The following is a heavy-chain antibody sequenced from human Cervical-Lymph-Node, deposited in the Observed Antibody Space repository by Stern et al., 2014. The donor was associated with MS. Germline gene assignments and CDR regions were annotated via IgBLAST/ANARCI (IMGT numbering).Heavy chain of an antibody. D-gene: IGHD6-6*01. CDR1: GLTVSSNY. J-gene: IGHJ5*02. V-gene: IGHV3-66*01. Sequence: EVQLVESGGGLVQPGGSLRLSCAASGLTVSSNYLTWVRQAPGKGLEWVSRYYPGITTDYADSVRGRFSVSRDNSKNTVYLEMNSLTPEDTAVYYCTREMAARRFDPWGQGTLVVVSS. CDR2: YYPGITT. CDR3: TREMAARRFDP.